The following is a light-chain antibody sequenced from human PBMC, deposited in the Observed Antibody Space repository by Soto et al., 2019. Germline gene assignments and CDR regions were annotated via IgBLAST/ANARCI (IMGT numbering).Light chain of an antibody. CDR3: QQYGSSSFT. Sequence: EIVLTQSPGTLSLSSGERDTLSCRASQSVSSSYLAWYQQKPGQAPSLLVYATSSRATGIPDRFSGSGSGTDFTLTISRLEPEDFAVYYCQQYGSSSFTFGQGTKLEIK. V-gene: IGKV3-20*01. J-gene: IGKJ2*01. CDR2: ATS. CDR1: QSVSSSY.